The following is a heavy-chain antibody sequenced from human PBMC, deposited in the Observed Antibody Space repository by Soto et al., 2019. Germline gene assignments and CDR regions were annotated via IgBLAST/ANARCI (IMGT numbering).Heavy chain of an antibody. CDR1: GGSISSGGSY. J-gene: IGHJ6*02. CDR3: ARGGYYYYYGMDV. V-gene: IGHV4-31*03. Sequence: QVQLQESGPGLVKPSQTLSLTCTVSGGSISSGGSYWSWIRQHPGKGLEWIGYIYYSGSTYYNPSLKSRVIISKDTSKNQCSLKLSSVTAADTAVYFCARGGYYYYYGMDVWGQGTTVTVSS. CDR2: IYYSGST.